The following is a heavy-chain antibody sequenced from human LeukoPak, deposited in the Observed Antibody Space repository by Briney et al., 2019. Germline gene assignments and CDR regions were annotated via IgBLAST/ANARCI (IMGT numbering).Heavy chain of an antibody. Sequence: PGGSLRLSCAASGFTFSSHSMNWVRQAPGKGLEWVSSISSSTTYIYYADSVKGRFTISRDNAKNSLNLQMNSLRAEDTAVYYCARRGVAATLDYWGQGTLVTVSS. V-gene: IGHV3-21*04. CDR2: ISSSTTYI. CDR1: GFTFSSHS. CDR3: ARRGVAATLDY. D-gene: IGHD2-15*01. J-gene: IGHJ4*02.